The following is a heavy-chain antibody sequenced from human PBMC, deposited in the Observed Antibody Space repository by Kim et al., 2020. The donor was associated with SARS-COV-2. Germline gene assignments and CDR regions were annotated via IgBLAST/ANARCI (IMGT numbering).Heavy chain of an antibody. D-gene: IGHD3-16*01. CDR3: ARDKLALYYYYYYGMDV. V-gene: IGHV3-30*07. Sequence: VKGRFTISRDNSKNSLYLQMNSLRAEDTAVYYCARDKLALYYYYYYGMDVWGQGTTVTVSS. J-gene: IGHJ6*02.